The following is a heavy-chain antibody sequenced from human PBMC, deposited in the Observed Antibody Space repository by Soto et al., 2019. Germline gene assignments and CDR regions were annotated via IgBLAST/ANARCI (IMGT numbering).Heavy chain of an antibody. CDR2: IYYSGST. CDR3: AREVTLLEWFFDY. D-gene: IGHD3-3*02. V-gene: IGHV4-30-4*01. J-gene: IGHJ4*02. CDR1: GGSISSGDYY. Sequence: QVQLQESGPGLVKPSQTLSLTCTVSGGSISSGDYYWSWIRQPPGKGLEWIGYIYYSGSTYYNPSLKSRVTISVDTSKNKFSLKLSSVTAADTAVYYCAREVTLLEWFFDYWGQGTLVTVSS.